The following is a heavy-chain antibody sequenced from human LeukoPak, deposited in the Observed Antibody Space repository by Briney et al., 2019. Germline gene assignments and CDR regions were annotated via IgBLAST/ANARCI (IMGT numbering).Heavy chain of an antibody. CDR1: GYSISSGYY. V-gene: IGHV4-4*07. D-gene: IGHD1-26*01. CDR2: IYTSGST. CDR3: ARDGTRDDAFDI. Sequence: PSETLSLTCTVSGYSISSGYYWSWIRQPAGKGLEWIGRIYTSGSTNYNPSLKSRVTMSVDTSKNQFSLKLSSVTAADTAVYYCARDGTRDDAFDIWGQGTMVTVSS. J-gene: IGHJ3*02.